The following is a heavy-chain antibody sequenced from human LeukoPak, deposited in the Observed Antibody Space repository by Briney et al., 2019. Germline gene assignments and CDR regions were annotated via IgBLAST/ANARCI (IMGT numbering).Heavy chain of an antibody. D-gene: IGHD6-19*01. CDR3: ATLHGSGEVGKDY. CDR2: INHSGST. V-gene: IGHV4-34*01. Sequence: SSETLSLTCAVYGGSFSGYYWSWIRQPPGKGLEWIGEINHSGSTNYNPSLKSRVTISVDTSKNQFSLRMSSVTAADTAVYYCATLHGSGEVGKDYWGQGTLVTVSS. CDR1: GGSFSGYY. J-gene: IGHJ4*02.